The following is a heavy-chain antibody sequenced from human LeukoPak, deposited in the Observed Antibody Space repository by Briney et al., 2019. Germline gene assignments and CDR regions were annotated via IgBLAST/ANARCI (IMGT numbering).Heavy chain of an antibody. V-gene: IGHV1-69*13. CDR1: GGTFSSYA. D-gene: IGHD1-26*01. Sequence: SVKVSCKASGGTFSSYAISWVRQAPGQGLEWMGGIIPIFGTANYAQKFQGRVTITADESTSTAYMELSSLRSEDTAVYYCARIVSGSYVAFDIWGQGTMVTVSS. J-gene: IGHJ3*02. CDR3: ARIVSGSYVAFDI. CDR2: IIPIFGTA.